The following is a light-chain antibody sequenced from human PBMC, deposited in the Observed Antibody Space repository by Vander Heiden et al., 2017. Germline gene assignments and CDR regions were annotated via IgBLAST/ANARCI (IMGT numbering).Light chain of an antibody. V-gene: IGKV1-33*01. CDR3: QQYDNLPLT. CDR2: YAS. CDR1: QDISNY. J-gene: IGKJ4*01. Sequence: DIKMTQSPSFLSPVVGDRVTITCQASQDISNYLNWYQQKPGKSPKLLIYYASNLDTGVPSRFSGSGSGTDFTFTISSLQAEDIATYYCQQYDNLPLTFGGGTKVEIK.